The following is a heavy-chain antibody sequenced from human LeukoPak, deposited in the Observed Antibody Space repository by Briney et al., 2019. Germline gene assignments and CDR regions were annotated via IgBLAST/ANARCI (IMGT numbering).Heavy chain of an antibody. CDR2: IYSGGST. J-gene: IGHJ4*02. Sequence: GGSLRLSCTVSGFTLSSDSMSWVRQAPGKGLEWVSFIYSGGSTHYSDPVKGRFTISRDNSKNTLYLQMNSLRAEDTAVYYCARRAGAYSHPYDYWGQGTLVTVSS. CDR3: ARRAGAYSHPYDY. D-gene: IGHD4/OR15-4a*01. V-gene: IGHV3-53*01. CDR1: GFTLSSDS.